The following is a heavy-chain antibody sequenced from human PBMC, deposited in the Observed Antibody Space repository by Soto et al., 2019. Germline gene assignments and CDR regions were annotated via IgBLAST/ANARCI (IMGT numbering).Heavy chain of an antibody. CDR2: IYTSGST. D-gene: IGHD1-26*01. V-gene: IGHV4-4*07. CDR1: GVSISSYY. J-gene: IGHJ2*01. Sequence: QVQIQESGPGMVKPSETLSLMCSVTGVSISSYYWSWIRQPAGKGLEWIGRIYTSGSTNYNPSLKSRVTMSVHTSNNQVFLKLNSLTAADTAVYYCARDSELIGRSYRYFDLWGRGTLVTVSS. CDR3: ARDSELIGRSYRYFDL.